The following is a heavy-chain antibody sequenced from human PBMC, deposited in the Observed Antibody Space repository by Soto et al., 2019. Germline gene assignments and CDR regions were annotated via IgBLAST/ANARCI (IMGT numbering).Heavy chain of an antibody. Sequence: GGSLRLSCAASGFTFSTYPMSWVRQAPGKGLEWVSGISGSGISTYYTDSVKGRFTISRDNSKNTVFLQMNSLRDEDTAVYYCVKPPVITASYYYYDMDVWGQGTTVTVSS. J-gene: IGHJ6*02. CDR2: ISGSGIST. V-gene: IGHV3-23*01. CDR1: GFTFSTYP. CDR3: VKPPVITASYYYYDMDV. D-gene: IGHD4-4*01.